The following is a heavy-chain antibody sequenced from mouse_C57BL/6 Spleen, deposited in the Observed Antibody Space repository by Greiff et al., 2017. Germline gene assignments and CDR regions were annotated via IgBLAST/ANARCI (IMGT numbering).Heavy chain of an antibody. CDR3: ARGGPGDAMDY. V-gene: IGHV1-69*01. CDR1: GYTFTSYW. J-gene: IGHJ4*01. D-gene: IGHD4-1*01. CDR2: IDPSDSYT. Sequence: QVQLQQPGAELVMPGASVKLSCKASGYTFTSYWMHWVKQRPGQGLEWIGEIDPSDSYTNYNQKFKGKSTLTVDKSSSTAYMQLSSLTSEDSAVYYCARGGPGDAMDYWGKGTSVTVSS.